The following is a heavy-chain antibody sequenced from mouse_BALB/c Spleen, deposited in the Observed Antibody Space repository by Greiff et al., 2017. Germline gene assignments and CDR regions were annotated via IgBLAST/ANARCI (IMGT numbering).Heavy chain of an antibody. Sequence: EVKLVESGAELVKPGASVKLSCTASGFNIKDTYMHWVKQRPEQGLEWIGRIDPANGNTKYDPKFQGKATITADTSSNTAYLQLSSLTSEDTAVYYCARGAGLRRNYYAMDYWGQGTSVTVSS. D-gene: IGHD2-4*01. J-gene: IGHJ4*01. CDR2: IDPANGNT. V-gene: IGHV14-3*02. CDR1: GFNIKDTY. CDR3: ARGAGLRRNYYAMDY.